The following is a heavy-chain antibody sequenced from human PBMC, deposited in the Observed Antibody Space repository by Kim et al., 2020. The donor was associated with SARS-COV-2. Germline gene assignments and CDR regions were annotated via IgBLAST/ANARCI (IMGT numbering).Heavy chain of an antibody. CDR2: INSDGSST. CDR3: ARGRGDDYWTVPGAY. V-gene: IGHV3-74*01. CDR1: GFTFSNYW. Sequence: GGSLRLSCAASGFTFSNYWMHWVRQAPGKGLVWVSRINSDGSSTTYADSVRGRFTVSRDNAKNTLYLQMNSLRAGDTAVYYCARGRGDDYWTVPGAYWGQGTLVTVSS. J-gene: IGHJ4*02. D-gene: IGHD5-12*01.